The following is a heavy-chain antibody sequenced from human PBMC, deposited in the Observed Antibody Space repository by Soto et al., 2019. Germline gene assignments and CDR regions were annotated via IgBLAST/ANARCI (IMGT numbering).Heavy chain of an antibody. CDR3: ARDWFGIDY. CDR2: INPYNGNT. V-gene: IGHV1-18*01. CDR1: GYTFTSYG. J-gene: IGHJ4*02. D-gene: IGHD3-16*01. Sequence: QVQLVQSGAEVKKPGASVKVSCKASGYTFTSYGISWVRQAPGQGLEWMGWINPYNGNTNYAQKPQGRINMATDTSTNTAYMELRSLRSDDTAVDYCARDWFGIDYWGQGTLVTVSS.